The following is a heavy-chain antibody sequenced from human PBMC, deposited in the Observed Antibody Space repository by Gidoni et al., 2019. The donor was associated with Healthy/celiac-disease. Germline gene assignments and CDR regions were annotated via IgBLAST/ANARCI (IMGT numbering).Heavy chain of an antibody. Sequence: QMQPVQSGPAVKKPGTSVQVSCKASGFTFTSSAVQWVRQARGQRLEWIGWIVVGSGNTNYAQKFQERVTITRDMSTSTAYMELSSLRSEDTAVYYCAADDYGDSSGDWGQGTLVTVSS. D-gene: IGHD4-17*01. CDR1: GFTFTSSA. V-gene: IGHV1-58*01. CDR3: AADDYGDSSGD. J-gene: IGHJ4*02. CDR2: IVVGSGNT.